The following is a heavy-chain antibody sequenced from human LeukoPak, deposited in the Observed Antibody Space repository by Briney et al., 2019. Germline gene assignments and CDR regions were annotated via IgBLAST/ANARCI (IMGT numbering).Heavy chain of an antibody. Sequence: PSETLSLTCTVSGDSISSSSYYWGWIRQPPGKGLEWIGSIYYSGSTYYNPSLKSRVTISVDTSKNQFSLKLSSVTAADTAVYYCARHENYYDSSGYYPSCFDYWGQGTLVTVSS. D-gene: IGHD3-22*01. J-gene: IGHJ4*02. CDR3: ARHENYYDSSGYYPSCFDY. V-gene: IGHV4-39*01. CDR1: GDSISSSSYY. CDR2: IYYSGST.